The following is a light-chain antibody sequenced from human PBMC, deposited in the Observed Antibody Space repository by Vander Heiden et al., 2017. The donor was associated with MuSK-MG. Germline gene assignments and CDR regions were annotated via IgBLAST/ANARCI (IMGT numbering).Light chain of an antibody. CDR1: TSNIGNNY. CDR3: GTWDTSLSAWV. CDR2: DND. V-gene: IGLV1-51*01. J-gene: IGLJ3*02. Sequence: QPVLTPPLSVSAAPGQTVTSPCSGSTSNIGNNYVSWYQHFPGTAPKVLIYDNDDRRSEVPDRFSASKSGTSATLAITGLQTADEADYYCGTWDTSLSAWVFGGGTKLTVL.